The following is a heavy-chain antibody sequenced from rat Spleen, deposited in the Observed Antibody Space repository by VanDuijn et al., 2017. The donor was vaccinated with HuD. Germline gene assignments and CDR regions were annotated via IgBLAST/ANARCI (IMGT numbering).Heavy chain of an antibody. J-gene: IGHJ2*01. V-gene: IGHV5-25*01. Sequence: EVQLVESGGGLVQPGRSISLSCATSGFIFSNYYMVWVRQAPTKGLEWVASITTGGAITSYRDSVKGRFTISRDTAKSTLYLQRDSLRSEDTATYYCARHGYDGSYYYWDYWGQGVMVTVSS. CDR1: GFIFSNYY. CDR2: ITTGGAIT. D-gene: IGHD1-12*02. CDR3: ARHGYDGSYYYWDY.